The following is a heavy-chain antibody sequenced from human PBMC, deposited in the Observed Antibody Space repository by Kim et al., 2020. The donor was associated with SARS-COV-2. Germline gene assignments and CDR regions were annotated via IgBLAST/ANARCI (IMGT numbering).Heavy chain of an antibody. CDR3: ARAGNMVRGGPAPGYYYYGMDV. CDR1: GFTFSSNT. V-gene: IGHV3-30-3*01. D-gene: IGHD3-10*01. J-gene: IGHJ6*02. CDR2: ISYDGNNK. Sequence: GGSLRLSCAASGFTFSSNTMHWVRQAPGKGLEWVAVISYDGNNKFYADSVKGRFTISRDKSKNTLYLQMNSLRAEDTAVYYCARAGNMVRGGPAPGYYYYGMDVWGQGTTVTVSS.